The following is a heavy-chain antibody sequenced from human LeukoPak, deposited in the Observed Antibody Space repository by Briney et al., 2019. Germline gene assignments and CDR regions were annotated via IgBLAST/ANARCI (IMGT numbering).Heavy chain of an antibody. CDR1: GGTFRSYA. J-gene: IGHJ5*02. CDR2: IIPIFCKA. Sequence: SVEVSCMHSGGTFRSYALSWVRQAPGQGLGWMGWIIPIFCKANYPQKFQVRVTITTDESTSTAYMELSSLRSEDTAVYYCARDLEYSSSSAIRGWCDPWGQGTLVTVSS. CDR3: ARDLEYSSSSAIRGWCDP. V-gene: IGHV1-69*05. D-gene: IGHD6-6*01.